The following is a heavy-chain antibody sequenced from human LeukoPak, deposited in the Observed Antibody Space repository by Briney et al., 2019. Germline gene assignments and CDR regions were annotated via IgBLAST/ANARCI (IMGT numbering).Heavy chain of an antibody. CDR3: VRGIGYCGGGTCSDY. J-gene: IGHJ4*02. Sequence: GGSLRLSCAASGFTFSTYWMHWVRQAPGKGLVWVSRINGDGSSTSYADSVKGRFTISRDNAKNTLYLQMNSLGAEDTAVYYCVRGIGYCGGGTCSDYWGQGTLVTVSS. CDR1: GFTFSTYW. CDR2: INGDGSST. D-gene: IGHD2-15*01. V-gene: IGHV3-74*01.